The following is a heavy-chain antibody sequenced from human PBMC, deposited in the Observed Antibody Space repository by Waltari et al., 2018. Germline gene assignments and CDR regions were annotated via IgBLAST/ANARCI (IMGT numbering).Heavy chain of an antibody. CDR1: GGSIINYY. Sequence: QVQLQESGPGLVKPSETLSLSCTVSGGSIINYYWSWNRQPPGQGLEWIGYVYYTGSTTYNPSLRSRVTISVDTSKYQFSLKVTSVTPADTAVYYCARGEDRFDYWGQGTLVTVSS. J-gene: IGHJ4*02. CDR3: ARGEDRFDY. V-gene: IGHV4-59*01. CDR2: VYYTGST.